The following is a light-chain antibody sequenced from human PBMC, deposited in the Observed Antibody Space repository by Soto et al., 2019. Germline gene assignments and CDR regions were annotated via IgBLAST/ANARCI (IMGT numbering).Light chain of an antibody. CDR3: QQYQNLWT. CDR1: QTIYSN. J-gene: IGKJ1*01. V-gene: IGKV3-15*01. CDR2: RAS. Sequence: IGMTQSPATLSVSPGERATLSCRASQTIYSNVAWYQQRPGQPPRLLIYRASSRATGIPARFSGSGSGTEFTLTIGSLQSEDSAVYYCQQYQNLWTFGQGTKVDIK.